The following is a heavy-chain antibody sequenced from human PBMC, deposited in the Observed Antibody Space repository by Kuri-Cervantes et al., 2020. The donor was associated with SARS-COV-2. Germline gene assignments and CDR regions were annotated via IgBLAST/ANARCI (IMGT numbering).Heavy chain of an antibody. CDR3: ARKSGYSYNSNFDT. Sequence: SETLSLSCTVSGDSISSCCYYWGWIRQPPGEGLEWIGSIYYSGSTYYNPSLKSRVTISVDTSKNQFSLKLSSVTAADTAVYYCARKSGYSYNSNFDTWGPGTLVAVSS. CDR2: IYYSGST. CDR1: GDSISSCCYY. V-gene: IGHV4-39*01. J-gene: IGHJ4*02. D-gene: IGHD5-18*01.